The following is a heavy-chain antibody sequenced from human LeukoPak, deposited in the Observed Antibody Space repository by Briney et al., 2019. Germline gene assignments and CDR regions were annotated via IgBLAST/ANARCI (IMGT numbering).Heavy chain of an antibody. CDR3: ARDAPTPRLTPDY. V-gene: IGHV1-18*01. D-gene: IGHD2-15*01. CDR1: GYTFTSYG. J-gene: IGHJ4*02. Sequence: EASVKVSCKASGYTFTSYGISWVRQAPGQGLEWMGWIGAYNGNTNYAQRLKGRVTMTTDTSTNTAYMELRGLRSDDTAVYYCARDAPTPRLTPDYWGQGSLVTVSS. CDR2: IGAYNGNT.